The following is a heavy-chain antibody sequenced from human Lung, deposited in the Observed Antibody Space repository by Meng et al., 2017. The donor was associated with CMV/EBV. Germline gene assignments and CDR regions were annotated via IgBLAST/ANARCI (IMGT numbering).Heavy chain of an antibody. CDR1: GGSIISRSYY. J-gene: IGHJ6*02. V-gene: IGHV4-39*07. CDR2: IYYSGST. D-gene: IGHD3-3*01. CDR3: ASSLRYYDFWSGYYTGDYYYYGMDV. Sequence: SETLSLTXTVSGGSIISRSYYWGWIRQPPGKGLEWIGSIYYSGSTYYNPSLKSRVTISVDTSKNQFSLKLSSVTAADTAVYYCASSLRYYDFWSGYYTGDYYYYGMDVWGQGTTVTVSS.